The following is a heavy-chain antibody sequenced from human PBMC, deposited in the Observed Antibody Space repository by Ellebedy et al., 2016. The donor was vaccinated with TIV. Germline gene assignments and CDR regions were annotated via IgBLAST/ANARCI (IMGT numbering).Heavy chain of an antibody. CDR3: TRDQGALDY. CDR1: GFTIGDYV. Sequence: PGGSLRLSCTVSGFTIGDYVMSWVRQAPGKGLEWVGFIRAKSYGGTTEYAASVKGRFTISRDDSKSIAYLQMNSLKTEDTAVYYCTRDQGALDYWGQGTLVTVAS. V-gene: IGHV3-49*04. J-gene: IGHJ4*02. CDR2: IRAKSYGGTT.